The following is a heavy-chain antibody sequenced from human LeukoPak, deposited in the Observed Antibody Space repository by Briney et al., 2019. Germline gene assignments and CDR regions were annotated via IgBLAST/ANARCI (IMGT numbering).Heavy chain of an antibody. Sequence: GASVKVSCKASGYTFTGYYLHWVRQAPGQGLEWMGWINPNSGGTNSAQKFQGRVTMTRDTSISTAYMELSRLRSDGTAVYYCAREGVIIKAGYNWFDPWGQGTLVTVSS. J-gene: IGHJ5*02. CDR1: GYTFTGYY. D-gene: IGHD3-10*01. CDR2: INPNSGGT. CDR3: AREGVIIKAGYNWFDP. V-gene: IGHV1-2*02.